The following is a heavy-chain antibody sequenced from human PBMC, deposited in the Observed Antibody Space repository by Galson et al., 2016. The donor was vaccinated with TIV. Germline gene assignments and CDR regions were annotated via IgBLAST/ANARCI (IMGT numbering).Heavy chain of an antibody. Sequence: SLRLSCAASGFTFDDYALHWVRQVPGKGLEWVSGISWNGGVVGSADSVKGRFTISRDNAKKSLYLQMNSLTTDDTAVYFCCKGSGDAPYYFYMDVWGEGTTVIVSS. CDR1: GFTFDDYA. V-gene: IGHV3-9*01. J-gene: IGHJ6*03. D-gene: IGHD2-21*01. CDR2: ISWNGGVV. CDR3: CKGSGDAPYYFYMDV.